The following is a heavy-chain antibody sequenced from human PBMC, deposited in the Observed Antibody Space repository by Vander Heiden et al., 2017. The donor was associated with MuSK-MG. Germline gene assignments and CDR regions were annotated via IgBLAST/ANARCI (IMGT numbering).Heavy chain of an antibody. J-gene: IGHJ4*02. V-gene: IGHV3-48*01. CDR2: ISSSSSTI. CDR3: ASILGLLYCGGDCYPYYFDY. D-gene: IGHD2-21*02. Sequence: GKGLEWVSYISSSSSTIYYADSVKGRFTISRDNAKNSLYLQMNSLRAEDTAVYYCASILGLLYCGGDCYPYYFDYWGQGTLVTVSS.